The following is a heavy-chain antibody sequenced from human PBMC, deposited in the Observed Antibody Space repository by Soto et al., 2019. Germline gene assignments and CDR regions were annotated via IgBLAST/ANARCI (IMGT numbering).Heavy chain of an antibody. CDR2: IYYSGST. D-gene: IGHD3-10*01. CDR3: ARGVGRYYGSGSYLAY. J-gene: IGHJ4*02. Sequence: SETLSLTCTVSGGSISSYYWSWIRQPPGKGLEWIGYIYYSGSTNYNPSLKSRVTISVDTSKNQFSLKLSSVTAADTAVYYCARGVGRYYGSGSYLAYWGQGTLVTVSS. V-gene: IGHV4-59*12. CDR1: GGSISSYY.